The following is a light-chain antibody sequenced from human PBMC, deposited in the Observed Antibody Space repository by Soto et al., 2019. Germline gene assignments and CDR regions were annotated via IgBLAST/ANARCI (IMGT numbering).Light chain of an antibody. J-gene: IGLJ3*02. Sequence: QSVLTQPPSASGTPGQTVTISCSGSSSNIGTNYVYWYQQFPGTAPKLLIYSNNQRPSGVPDRFSGSKSGTSASLAIRGLRSEDEADYYCAAWDDSLSGRVFGGGTKVTVL. CDR3: AAWDDSLSGRV. CDR2: SNN. V-gene: IGLV1-47*02. CDR1: SSNIGTNY.